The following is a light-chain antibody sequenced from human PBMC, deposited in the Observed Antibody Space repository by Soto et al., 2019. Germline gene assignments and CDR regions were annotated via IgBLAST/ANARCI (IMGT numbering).Light chain of an antibody. Sequence: DIQMNQSPSSLSASVGDRVTITCRASQSLSSYLNWYQQKPGKAPNLLIYAASSLQSGVPSRFSGRGSGTDFSLTISSLQPEDFATYYCQQSYSTPRTFGQGTKVEI. CDR2: AAS. V-gene: IGKV1-39*01. CDR3: QQSYSTPRT. CDR1: QSLSSY. J-gene: IGKJ1*01.